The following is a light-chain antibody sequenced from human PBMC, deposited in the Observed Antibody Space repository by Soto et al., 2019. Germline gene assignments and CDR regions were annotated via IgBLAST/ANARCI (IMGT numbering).Light chain of an antibody. CDR3: QQANSFPWT. J-gene: IGKJ1*01. CDR2: GAS. CDR1: QSVSSSY. Sequence: EIFLTQSPGTLSLSLWEIATLSCRASQSVSSSYLAWYQQKPGQAPRLLIYGASSRATGIPDRFSGSRSGTEFTLTISSLQPEDFATYYCQQANSFPWTFGQGTKVDIK. V-gene: IGKV3-20*01.